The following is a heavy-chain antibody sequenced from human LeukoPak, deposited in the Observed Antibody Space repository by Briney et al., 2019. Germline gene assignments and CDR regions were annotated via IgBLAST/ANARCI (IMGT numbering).Heavy chain of an antibody. CDR1: GGSISSYY. D-gene: IGHD3-10*01. CDR2: IYYSGST. Sequence: PSETLSLTCTVSGGSISSYYWSWIRQPPGKGLEWIGYIYYSGSTNYNPSLKSRVTISVDTSKNQFSLKLSSVTAADTAVYYCARRVVRGVRGYYYGMDVWGQGTTVTVSS. V-gene: IGHV4-59*08. CDR3: ARRVVRGVRGYYYGMDV. J-gene: IGHJ6*02.